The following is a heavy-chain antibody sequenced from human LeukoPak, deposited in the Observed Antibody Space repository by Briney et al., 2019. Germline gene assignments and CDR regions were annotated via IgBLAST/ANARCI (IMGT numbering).Heavy chain of an antibody. Sequence: GGSLRLSCAASGFDFGSYDMHWDRQAPGKGLEWVANIKEDGSEIYYVDSVKGRFTISRDNTKNSVYLQMNSLRPEDTAVYYCTKQLGGSGSHWGQGTLATVSS. D-gene: IGHD3-10*01. CDR1: GFDFGSYD. J-gene: IGHJ4*02. CDR2: IKEDGSEI. V-gene: IGHV3-7*01. CDR3: TKQLGGSGSH.